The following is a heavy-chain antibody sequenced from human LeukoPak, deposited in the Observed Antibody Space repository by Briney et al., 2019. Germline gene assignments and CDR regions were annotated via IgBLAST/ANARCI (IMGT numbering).Heavy chain of an antibody. CDR1: GGSFSGYY. D-gene: IGHD2-15*01. J-gene: IGHJ5*02. Sequence: SETPSLTCAVYGGSFSGYYWSWIRQPPRKGLEWIGEINHSGSTNYNPSLKSRVTISVDTSKNQFSLKLSSVTAADTAVYYCARLHCSGGSCYSWFDPWGQGTLVTVSS. CDR2: INHSGST. V-gene: IGHV4-34*01. CDR3: ARLHCSGGSCYSWFDP.